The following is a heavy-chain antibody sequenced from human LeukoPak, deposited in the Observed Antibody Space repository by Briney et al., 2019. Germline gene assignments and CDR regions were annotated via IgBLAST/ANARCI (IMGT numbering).Heavy chain of an antibody. V-gene: IGHV3-21*01. J-gene: IGHJ4*02. Sequence: KPGGSLRLSCAASGFTFSTYYMNWVRQAPGKGLEWVSFITGSSSYIYYTDSAKGRFTISRDNAKNSLFLQMNSLRDEDTAVYYCASGFSSSPYFDYWGQGTLVTVSS. CDR3: ASGFSSSPYFDY. D-gene: IGHD6-6*01. CDR1: GFTFSTYY. CDR2: ITGSSSYI.